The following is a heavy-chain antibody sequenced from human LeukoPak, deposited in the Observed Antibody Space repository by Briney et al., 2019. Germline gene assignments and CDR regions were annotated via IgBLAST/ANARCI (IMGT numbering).Heavy chain of an antibody. CDR1: GGSISSGGYY. CDR2: IYHSGST. V-gene: IGHV4-30-2*01. D-gene: IGHD1-26*01. CDR3: AREIRVSGNYPSPYFDY. J-gene: IGHJ4*02. Sequence: SQTLSFTCTVSGGSISSGGYYWSWIRQPPGKGLEWIGYIYHSGSTYYNPSLKSRVTISVDRSKNQFSLKLSSVTAADTAVYYCAREIRVSGNYPSPYFDYWGQGTLVTVSS.